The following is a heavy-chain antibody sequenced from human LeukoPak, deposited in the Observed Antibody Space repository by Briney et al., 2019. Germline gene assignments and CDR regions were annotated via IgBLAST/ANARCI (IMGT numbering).Heavy chain of an antibody. J-gene: IGHJ4*02. Sequence: GGSLRLSCAASGFTFSSYWMSWVRQAPGKGLEWVSYISSSGSTIYYADSVKGRFTISRDNAKNSLYLQMNSLRAEDTAVYYCAREWELLSGGFDYWGQGTLVTVSS. D-gene: IGHD1-26*01. CDR2: ISSSGSTI. V-gene: IGHV3-48*04. CDR3: AREWELLSGGFDY. CDR1: GFTFSSYW.